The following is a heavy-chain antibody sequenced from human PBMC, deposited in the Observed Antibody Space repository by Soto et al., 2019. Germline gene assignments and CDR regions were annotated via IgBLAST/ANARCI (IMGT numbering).Heavy chain of an antibody. CDR3: VRSGVWARYYYYYGMDV. V-gene: IGHV1-3*01. D-gene: IGHD3-10*01. Sequence: GASVKVSCKASGYTFTSYAMHWVRQAPGQRLEWMGWINAGNGNTKYSQKFQGRVTITRDTSVSTAYMELSRLRSEDTAVYYCVRSGVWARYYYYYGMDVWGQGTTVTVSS. CDR2: INAGNGNT. J-gene: IGHJ6*02. CDR1: GYTFTSYA.